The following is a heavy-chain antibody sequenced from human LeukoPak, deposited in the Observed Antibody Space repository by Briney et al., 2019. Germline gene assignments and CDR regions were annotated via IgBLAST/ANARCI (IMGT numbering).Heavy chain of an antibody. CDR1: GGSFSGYY. J-gene: IGHJ6*02. CDR3: ARVTHYVWGSYRSPYYYGMDV. Sequence: PSETLSLTCAVYGGSFSGYYWSWIRQPPGKGLEWIGEINHSGSTNYNPSLKSRVTISVDTSKNQFSLKLGSVTAADTAVYYCARVTHYVWGSYRSPYYYGMDVWGQGTTVTVSS. D-gene: IGHD3-16*02. CDR2: INHSGST. V-gene: IGHV4-34*01.